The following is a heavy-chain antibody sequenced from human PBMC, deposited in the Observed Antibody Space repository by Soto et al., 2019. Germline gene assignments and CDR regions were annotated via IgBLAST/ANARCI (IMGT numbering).Heavy chain of an antibody. D-gene: IGHD2-2*01. J-gene: IGHJ6*03. CDR3: AKDTSSSPYYMDV. Sequence: PGGSLRLSCAASGFTFSSFAMSWVHHAPGKGLEWVSEITGSTGTTYYADSVKGRFIISRDNSKNTVHLQMNSLRVEDTAVYYCAKDTSSSPYYMDVWGKGTTVTVSS. CDR1: GFTFSSFA. V-gene: IGHV3-23*01. CDR2: ITGSTGTT.